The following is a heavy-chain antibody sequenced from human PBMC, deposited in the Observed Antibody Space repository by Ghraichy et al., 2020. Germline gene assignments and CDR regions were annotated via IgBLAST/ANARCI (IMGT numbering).Heavy chain of an antibody. CDR1: EFSLSNAW. V-gene: IGHV3-15*01. CDR3: ATEPEYYGSGSYAIYWFDP. D-gene: IGHD3-10*01. Sequence: GGSLRLSCAASEFSLSNAWMSWVRQGPGKGLEWVGRINNKTDGGTTDYAAPVKGRFTISRDDSKNTLYLQMNSLKTEDTAVYYCATEPEYYGSGSYAIYWFDPWGQGTLVTVSS. CDR2: INNKTDGGTT. J-gene: IGHJ5*02.